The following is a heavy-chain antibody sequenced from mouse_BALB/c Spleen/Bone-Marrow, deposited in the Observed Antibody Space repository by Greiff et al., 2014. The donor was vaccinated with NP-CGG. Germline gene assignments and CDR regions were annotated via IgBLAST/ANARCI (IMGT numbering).Heavy chain of an antibody. CDR3: ARVIYWYFDV. J-gene: IGHJ1*01. Sequence: QVQLKESGAELMKPGASVKISCMATGYTFSNYWIEWIKQRPGHGLEWIGEILPGSGSTDYNENFRGKATFTADTSSNTAYMQPSSLTSADSAVYYCARVIYWYFDVWGAGTTVTISS. CDR1: GYTFSNYW. V-gene: IGHV1-9*01. CDR2: ILPGSGST.